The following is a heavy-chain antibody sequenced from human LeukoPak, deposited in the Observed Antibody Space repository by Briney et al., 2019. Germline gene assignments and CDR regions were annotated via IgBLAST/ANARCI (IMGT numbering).Heavy chain of an antibody. Sequence: PSETLSLTCTVSGGSISSSSYYWGWIRQPPGKGLEWIGSIYYSGSTYYNPSLKSRVTISVDTSKNQFSLKLSSVTAADTAVYYCARDRNNPSDAFDIWGQGTMVTVSS. CDR1: GGSISSSSYY. CDR3: ARDRNNPSDAFDI. CDR2: IYYSGST. J-gene: IGHJ3*02. V-gene: IGHV4-39*07. D-gene: IGHD1-14*01.